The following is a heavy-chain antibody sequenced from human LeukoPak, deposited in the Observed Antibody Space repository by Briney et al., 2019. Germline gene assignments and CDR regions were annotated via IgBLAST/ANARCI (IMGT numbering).Heavy chain of an antibody. Sequence: GGSLRLSRAASGLIFSDYAMTCFRQAPGKGLECVSTITRGFTPHYPDSVKGRFTISRDNSKNIFHLQLNSLRAEDTAVYYCAKDYSDSRVADVFFAYWGQGTPVTVSS. CDR1: GLIFSDYA. CDR2: ITRGFTP. D-gene: IGHD2-15*01. CDR3: AKDYSDSRVADVFFAY. V-gene: IGHV3-23*01. J-gene: IGHJ4*02.